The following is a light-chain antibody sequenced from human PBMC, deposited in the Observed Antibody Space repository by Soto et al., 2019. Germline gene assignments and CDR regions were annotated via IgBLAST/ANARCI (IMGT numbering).Light chain of an antibody. Sequence: EIVLTQSPATLSLSPGERATLSCRASQSVSSYLAWYQQKPGQAPRLLIYDASNSATGIPARFSGSGSGTDFALTISILEPEDFAVYYCQQRSNWTFGGGTKVEIK. CDR3: QQRSNWT. CDR1: QSVSSY. J-gene: IGKJ4*01. V-gene: IGKV3-11*01. CDR2: DAS.